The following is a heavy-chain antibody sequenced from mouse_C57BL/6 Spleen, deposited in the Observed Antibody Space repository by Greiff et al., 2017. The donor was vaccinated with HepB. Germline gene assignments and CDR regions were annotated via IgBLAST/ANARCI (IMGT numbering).Heavy chain of an antibody. CDR3: ARGGMYYKDYYAMDY. CDR1: GFTFSDYG. J-gene: IGHJ4*01. V-gene: IGHV5-17*01. D-gene: IGHD2-12*01. CDR2: ISSGSSTI. Sequence: EVQGVESGGGLVKPGGSLKLSCAASGFTFSDYGMHWVRQAPEKGLEWVAYISSGSSTIYYADTVKGRFTISRDNAKNTLFLQMTSLRSEDTAMYDCARGGMYYKDYYAMDYWGQGTSVTVSS.